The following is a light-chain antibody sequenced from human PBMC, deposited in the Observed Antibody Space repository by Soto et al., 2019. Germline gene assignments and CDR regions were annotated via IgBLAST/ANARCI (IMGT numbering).Light chain of an antibody. V-gene: IGKV3-20*01. CDR3: QQYGGSRGT. J-gene: IGKJ1*01. CDR1: ESVNSH. Sequence: ETVMTQSPATLSLSPGERATLSCRASESVNSHLAWYQQKPGQAPRLLIYGASSRATGIPDRFSGSGSGTDFTLTISRLEPEDFAVYYCQQYGGSRGTFGQGTKVDIK. CDR2: GAS.